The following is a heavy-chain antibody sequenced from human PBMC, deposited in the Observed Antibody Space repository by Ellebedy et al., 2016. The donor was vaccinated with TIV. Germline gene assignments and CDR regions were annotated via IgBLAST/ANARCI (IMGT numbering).Heavy chain of an antibody. CDR2: IFSNDEK. V-gene: IGHV2-26*01. D-gene: IGHD2-21*02. J-gene: IGHJ4*02. CDR1: GFSLSNILMG. CDR3: VRALKYCGGDCTYKFDF. Sequence: SGPTLVKPKETLTLTCTVSGFSLSNILMGVSWIRQPPGKALEWLAHIFSNDEKSYSTSLEARLSISKDTAKSQVVLTVANMDPVDTATYYCVRALKYCGGDCTYKFDFWGQGALVTVSS.